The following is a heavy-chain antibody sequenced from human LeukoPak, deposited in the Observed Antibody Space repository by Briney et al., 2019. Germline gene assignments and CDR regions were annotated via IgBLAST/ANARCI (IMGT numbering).Heavy chain of an antibody. CDR2: IIPIFGTA. CDR1: GGTFSSYA. Sequence: SVKVSCKASGGTFSSYAISWVRQAPGQGLEWMGGIIPIFGTANYAQKFQGRVTITADESTSTAYMELSSLRSEDTAVYYCARDGIYCSGGSCYSRGSFGFDYWGQGTLVTVSS. CDR3: ARDGIYCSGGSCYSRGSFGFDY. J-gene: IGHJ4*02. V-gene: IGHV1-69*13. D-gene: IGHD2-15*01.